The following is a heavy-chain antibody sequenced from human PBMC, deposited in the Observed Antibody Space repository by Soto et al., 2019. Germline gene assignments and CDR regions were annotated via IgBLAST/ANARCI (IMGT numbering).Heavy chain of an antibody. V-gene: IGHV1-18*01. Sequence: QVQLVQSGAEVKKAGASVKVSCKASGYTFTRYGFSWVRQAPGQGLEWMGWISAHNGNTNYPQKFQGRVTMTTDTSPSTAYMELRSLRSDDTAVYYCARDLWKGGTYNGMDLWGQGTTVTVSS. CDR2: ISAHNGNT. D-gene: IGHD1-26*01. CDR3: ARDLWKGGTYNGMDL. J-gene: IGHJ6*02. CDR1: GYTFTRYG.